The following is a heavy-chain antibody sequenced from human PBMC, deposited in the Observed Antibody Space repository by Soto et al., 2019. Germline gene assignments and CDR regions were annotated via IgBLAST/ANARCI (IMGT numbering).Heavy chain of an antibody. J-gene: IGHJ6*02. V-gene: IGHV4-59*01. CDR1: GGSIRSYY. Sequence: LSLTWSVSGGSIRSYYWSWIRQSPEKGLEWIGYFYHSGNSNYNPSLKSRVTISVDTSKNQLSLSLRSVTAADTAVYFCARISSVDPYGYVNGGLDVWGQGTTVTVSS. D-gene: IGHD5-18*01. CDR3: ARISSVDPYGYVNGGLDV. CDR2: FYHSGNS.